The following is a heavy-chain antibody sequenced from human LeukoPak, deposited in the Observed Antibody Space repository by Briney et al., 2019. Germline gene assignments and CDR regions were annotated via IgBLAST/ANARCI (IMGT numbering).Heavy chain of an antibody. CDR2: ISGSGGST. V-gene: IGHV3-23*01. J-gene: IGHJ4*02. D-gene: IGHD2-2*02. Sequence: GASLRLSCAASGFTFSSYAMSWVRQAPGKGLEWVSAISGSGGSTYYADSVKGRFTISRDNSKNTLYLQMNSLRAEDTAVYYRAKDPPEDIVVVPAAIGFDYWGQGTLVTVSS. CDR1: GFTFSSYA. CDR3: AKDPPEDIVVVPAAIGFDY.